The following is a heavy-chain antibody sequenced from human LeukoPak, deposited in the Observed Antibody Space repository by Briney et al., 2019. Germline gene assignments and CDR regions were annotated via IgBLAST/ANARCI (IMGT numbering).Heavy chain of an antibody. D-gene: IGHD3-22*01. V-gene: IGHV3-23*01. CDR2: ISGSGSGGST. J-gene: IGHJ4*02. CDR3: AKDDVSYYYDSSGCFDY. CDR1: GFTFSSYA. Sequence: GGSLRLSCAASGFTFSSYAMSWVRQAPGKGLEWVSSISGSGSGGSTYYADSVKGRFTISRDNSKNTLYLQMNSLRAEDTAVYYCAKDDVSYYYDSSGCFDYWGQGTLVTVSS.